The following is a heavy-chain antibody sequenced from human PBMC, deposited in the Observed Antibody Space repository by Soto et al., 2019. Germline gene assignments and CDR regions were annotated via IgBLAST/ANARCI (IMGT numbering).Heavy chain of an antibody. CDR3: ARHGVGATRSFDY. CDR2: IYYSGST. CDR1: GGSISSSSYY. Sequence: QLQLQESGPGLVKPSETLSLTCTVSGGSISSSSYYWGWIRQPPGKGLEWIGSIYYSGSTYYNPSLKSRVTISVDTSKNQFSLKLSSVTAADTAVYYCARHGVGATRSFDYWGQGTLVTVSS. V-gene: IGHV4-39*01. J-gene: IGHJ4*02. D-gene: IGHD1-26*01.